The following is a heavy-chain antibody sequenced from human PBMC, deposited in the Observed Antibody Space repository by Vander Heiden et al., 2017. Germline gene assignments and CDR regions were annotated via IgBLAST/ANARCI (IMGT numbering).Heavy chain of an antibody. CDR2: ISGSGGST. V-gene: IGHV3-23*01. J-gene: IGHJ5*02. Sequence: EVQLLESGGGLVQPGGSLRLSCAASGFPFSSYAMSWVRQAPGKGLEWVSAISGSGGSTYYADSVKGRFTISRDNSKNTLYLQMNSLRAEDTAVYYCAKGFSGCSSTSCYNWFDPWGQGTLVTVSS. D-gene: IGHD2-2*01. CDR3: AKGFSGCSSTSCYNWFDP. CDR1: GFPFSSYA.